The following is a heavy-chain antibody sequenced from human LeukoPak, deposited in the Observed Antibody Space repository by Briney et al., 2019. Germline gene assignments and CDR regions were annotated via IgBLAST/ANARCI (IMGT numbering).Heavy chain of an antibody. CDR2: IYPGDSDT. D-gene: IGHD4-17*01. V-gene: IGHV5-51*01. J-gene: IGHJ5*02. Sequence: GESLKISCKGSGYSFISYWIGWVRQMPGKGLEWMGIIYPGDSDTRYSPSFQGQVTISADKSISTAYLQWSSLKASDTAMYYCARPAFDETTMTTAGWWFDPWGQGTLVTVSS. CDR3: ARPAFDETTMTTAGWWFDP. CDR1: GYSFISYW.